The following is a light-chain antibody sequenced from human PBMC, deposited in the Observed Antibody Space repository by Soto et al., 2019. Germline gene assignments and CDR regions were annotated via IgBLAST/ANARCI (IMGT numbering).Light chain of an antibody. CDR2: EVS. CDR3: SSYTSSSTYV. CDR1: SGDVGSYNR. V-gene: IGLV2-18*02. Sequence: QSVLTQPPSVSGSPGQSVTISCTGTSGDVGSYNRVSWYQQPPGTAPKVMIYEVSNRPSGVPDRFSGSKSDNTASLTISGLQAEDEADYYCSSYTSSSTYVFGTGTKVTVL. J-gene: IGLJ1*01.